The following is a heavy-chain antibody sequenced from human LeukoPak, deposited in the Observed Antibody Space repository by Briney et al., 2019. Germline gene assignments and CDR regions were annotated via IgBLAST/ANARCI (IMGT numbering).Heavy chain of an antibody. J-gene: IGHJ4*02. Sequence: GASVKVSCKASGYTFTNYEINWVRQATGHGLEWMGWMNPNSGDTAYAQKFQGRITMTRSTSITTAYMELSGLRSEDTAVYYCARGLGSYDSSELTWPMISFWGQGTQVTASS. D-gene: IGHD3-22*01. CDR2: MNPNSGDT. CDR1: GYTFTNYE. V-gene: IGHV1-8*01. CDR3: ARGLGSYDSSELTWPMISF.